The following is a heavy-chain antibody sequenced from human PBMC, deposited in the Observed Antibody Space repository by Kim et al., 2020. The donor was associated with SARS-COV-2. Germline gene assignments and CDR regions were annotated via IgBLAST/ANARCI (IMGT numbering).Heavy chain of an antibody. CDR2: IWYDGSNK. Sequence: GGSLRLSCAASGFTFSSYAMHWVRQAPGKGLEWVAVIWYDGSNKYYADSVKGRFTISRDNSKNTLYLQMNSLRAEDTAVYYCAKDSHGLRSGTTFQHWGQGTLVTVSS. CDR3: AKDSHGLRSGTTFQH. D-gene: IGHD2-15*01. CDR1: GFTFSSYA. V-gene: IGHV3-33*06. J-gene: IGHJ1*01.